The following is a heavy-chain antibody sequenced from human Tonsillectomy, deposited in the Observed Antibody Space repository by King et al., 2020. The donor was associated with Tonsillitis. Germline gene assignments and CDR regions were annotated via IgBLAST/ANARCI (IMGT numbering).Heavy chain of an antibody. D-gene: IGHD2-2*01. V-gene: IGHV4-30-2*01. Sequence: QLQLQESGSGLVKPSQTLSLTCAVSGGSISSGGYSWSWIRQPPGQGLEWIGYIYHSGSTYYNPSLKSRVTISVDRSKNQFSLKLSSVTAADTAVYYCARGGVYCSSTSCYEGDAFDIWDQGTMVTVSS. CDR2: IYHSGST. J-gene: IGHJ3*02. CDR1: GGSISSGGYS. CDR3: ARGGVYCSSTSCYEGDAFDI.